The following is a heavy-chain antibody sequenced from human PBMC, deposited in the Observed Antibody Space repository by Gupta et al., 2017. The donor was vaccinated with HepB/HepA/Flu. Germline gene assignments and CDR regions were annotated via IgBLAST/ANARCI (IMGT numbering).Heavy chain of an antibody. Sequence: QVQLVQSGAEVKKPGASVKVSCKASGYTFTSYYMHWVRQAPGQGLEWMGIINPSGGSTSYAQKFQGRVTMTRDTSTSTVYMELSSLRSEDTAVYYCARDQVVVRGVHQGFDYWGQGTLVTVSS. D-gene: IGHD3-10*01. V-gene: IGHV1-46*01. CDR1: GYTFTSYY. CDR3: ARDQVVVRGVHQGFDY. CDR2: INPSGGST. J-gene: IGHJ4*02.